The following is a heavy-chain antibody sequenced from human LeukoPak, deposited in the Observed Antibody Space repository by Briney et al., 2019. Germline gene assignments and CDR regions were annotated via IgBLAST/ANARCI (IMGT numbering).Heavy chain of an antibody. CDR2: INPNSGGT. Sequence: ASVKVSCKASGYTFTGYYMHWVRQAPGQGLEWMGWINPNSGGTNYAQKFQGRVTMTRDTSISTAYMELNRLRSDDTAVYYCARGPIVVVPAAMGGIDYWGQGTLVTVSS. CDR1: GYTFTGYY. D-gene: IGHD2-2*01. J-gene: IGHJ4*02. CDR3: ARGPIVVVPAAMGGIDY. V-gene: IGHV1-2*02.